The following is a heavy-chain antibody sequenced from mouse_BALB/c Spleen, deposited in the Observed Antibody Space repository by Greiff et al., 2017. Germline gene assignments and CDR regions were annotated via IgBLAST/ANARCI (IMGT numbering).Heavy chain of an antibody. J-gene: IGHJ3*01. V-gene: IGHV1S56*01. CDR1: GYTFTSYY. CDR3: AREGHYGSSSWFAY. D-gene: IGHD1-1*01. CDR2: IYPGDGST. Sequence: VMLVESGPELVKPGASVKMSCKASGYTFTSYYIHWVKQRPGQGLEWIGWIYPGDGSTKYNEKFKGKATLTSDKSSSTAYMELSSLTSEDSAVYYCAREGHYGSSSWFAYWGQGTLVTVSA.